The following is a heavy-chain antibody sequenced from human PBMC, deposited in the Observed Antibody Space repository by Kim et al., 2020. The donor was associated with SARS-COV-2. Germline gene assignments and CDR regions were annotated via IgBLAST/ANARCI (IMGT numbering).Heavy chain of an antibody. J-gene: IGHJ6*02. Sequence: GGSLRLSCAASGFTFSSYAMSWVRQAPGKGLEWVSAISGSGGSTYYADSVKGRFTISRDNSKNTLYLQMNSLRAEDTAVYYCATAGEVYGSVSYYGPLDYYYDYGLDVWGGRTAVTVSS. CDR3: ATAGEVYGSVSYYGPLDYYYDYGLDV. CDR2: ISGSGGST. CDR1: GFTFSSYA. V-gene: IGHV3-23*01. D-gene: IGHD3-10*01.